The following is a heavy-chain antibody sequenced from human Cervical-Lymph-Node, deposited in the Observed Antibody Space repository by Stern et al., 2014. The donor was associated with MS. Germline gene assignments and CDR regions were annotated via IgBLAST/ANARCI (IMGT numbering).Heavy chain of an antibody. D-gene: IGHD1-1*01. Sequence: VPLLESGAEVKKPGASVNVSCVTSGYTFTTYYVHWVRQAPGQGLEWMGIINTSDGDTSHTRRFQDRVTMTRDTSASTVYLKLSSLKSEDTAVYYCARQRTTGHMDFDYWGQGTLVTVSS. CDR2: INTSDGDT. CDR3: ARQRTTGHMDFDY. CDR1: GYTFTTYY. J-gene: IGHJ4*02. V-gene: IGHV1-46*01.